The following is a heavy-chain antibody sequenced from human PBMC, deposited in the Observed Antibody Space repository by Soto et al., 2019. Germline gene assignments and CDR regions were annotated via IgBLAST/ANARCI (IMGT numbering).Heavy chain of an antibody. J-gene: IGHJ5*02. CDR3: AREPIVGVPPGCNWFDP. V-gene: IGHV4-4*07. D-gene: IGHD3-22*01. CDR2: FYTTGRA. Sequence: ASETMSLTCSVSGGSISSSYWNWIRQPAGKGLEWIGRFYTTGRASYNPSLKGRLTLSGDTSKNQFSLRLGSVTAADTAVYYCAREPIVGVPPGCNWFDPWGQGILVTVSS. CDR1: GGSISSSY.